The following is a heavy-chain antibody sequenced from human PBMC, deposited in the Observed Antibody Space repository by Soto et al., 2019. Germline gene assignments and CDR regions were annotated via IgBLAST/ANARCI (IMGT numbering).Heavy chain of an antibody. D-gene: IGHD6-13*01. CDR3: ARGRAGIAAAGSYHDY. CDR2: IIPSLGIA. Sequence: QVQLVQSGAEVKKPGSSVKVSCKASGGTFSSYTISWVRQAPGQGIEWMGRIIPSLGIANYAQKFQGRVTITADKSTSTAYMDLSSLRSEDTAVYYCARGRAGIAAAGSYHDYWGQGTLVTVSS. V-gene: IGHV1-69*02. J-gene: IGHJ4*02. CDR1: GGTFSSYT.